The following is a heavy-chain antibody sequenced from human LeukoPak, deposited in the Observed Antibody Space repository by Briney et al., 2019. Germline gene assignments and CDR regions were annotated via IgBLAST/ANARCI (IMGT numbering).Heavy chain of an antibody. CDR3: AKGKQLENYFDY. V-gene: IGHV3-9*01. J-gene: IGHJ4*02. CDR2: ISWNSGSI. D-gene: IGHD6-13*01. Sequence: GGSLRLSCAASGFTFDDYAMHWVRQAPGKGLEWVSGISWNSGSIGYADSVKGRFTISRDNAKNSLYLQMNSLRAEDTALYYCAKGKQLENYFDYWGQGTLVTVSS. CDR1: GFTFDDYA.